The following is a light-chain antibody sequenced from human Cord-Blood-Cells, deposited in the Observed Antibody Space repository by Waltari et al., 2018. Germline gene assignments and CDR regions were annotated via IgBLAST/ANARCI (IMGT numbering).Light chain of an antibody. J-gene: IGLJ3*02. CDR1: SSNIGAGYD. CDR2: GNS. Sequence: QSVLTHPPSVSAAPGQRVTLPCTRSSSNIGAGYDVHWYQQLPGTAPKLLIYGNSNRPSGVPDRFSGSKSGTSASLAITGLQAEDEADYYCQSYDSSLSGSVFGGGTKLTVL. V-gene: IGLV1-40*01. CDR3: QSYDSSLSGSV.